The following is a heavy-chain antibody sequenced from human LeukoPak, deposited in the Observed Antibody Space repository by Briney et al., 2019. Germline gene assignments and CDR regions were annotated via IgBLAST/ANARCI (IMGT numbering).Heavy chain of an antibody. D-gene: IGHD6-13*01. Sequence: GGSLRLSCAASGFTFSDYYMSWIRQAPGKGLEWVSSISSSSYIYYADSVKGRFTISRDNAKNSLYLQMNSLRAEDTAVYYCARDRDPTRSWQFDYWGQGTLVTVSS. CDR1: GFTFSDYY. V-gene: IGHV3-69-1*01. J-gene: IGHJ4*02. CDR3: ARDRDPTRSWQFDY. CDR2: ISSSSYI.